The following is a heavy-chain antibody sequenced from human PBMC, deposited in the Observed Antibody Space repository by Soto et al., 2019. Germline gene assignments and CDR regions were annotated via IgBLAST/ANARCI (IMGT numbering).Heavy chain of an antibody. V-gene: IGHV3-23*01. CDR3: VKKSIGTVTNPVYWSFDL. Sequence: EVQLLESGGGLIQPGGSLRLSCTASGFTFINYAMNWVRQAPGKGLEWVSGTSGGGDVAFYADSVKGRFAISRDNSKNTLSLQMNRLRAEDTALYYCVKKSIGTVTNPVYWSFDLWGRGTLVTVSS. CDR2: TSGGGDVA. D-gene: IGHD4-17*01. J-gene: IGHJ2*01. CDR1: GFTFINYA.